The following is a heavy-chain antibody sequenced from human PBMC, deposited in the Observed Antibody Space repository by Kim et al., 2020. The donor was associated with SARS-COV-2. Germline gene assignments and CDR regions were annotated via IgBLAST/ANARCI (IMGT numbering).Heavy chain of an antibody. Sequence: ASVKVSCKGSGYTFKRYDINWVRQATGQGLEWMGWMDPDNGNTGYAEKFQGRVTMTRDISISTGYMELSGLTSDDTAMYYCVRGPAPMVSGGGHWGHGTRVIVSS. D-gene: IGHD6-25*01. CDR3: VRGPAPMVSGGGH. CDR2: MDPDNGNT. J-gene: IGHJ4*01. CDR1: GYTFKRYD. V-gene: IGHV1-8*01.